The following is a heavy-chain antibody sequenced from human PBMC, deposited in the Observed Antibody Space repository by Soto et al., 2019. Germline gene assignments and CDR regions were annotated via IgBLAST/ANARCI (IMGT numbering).Heavy chain of an antibody. D-gene: IGHD3-3*01. J-gene: IGHJ6*03. CDR3: ARRLDFGSGYFTGPMDV. CDR2: ICYTGST. CDR1: GDSISSGSYY. Sequence: QLPLQESGPGLVKPPETLSLTCIVSGDSISSGSYYWGWIRQPPGKGLEWIGSICYTGSTNYNPSLMPRVTLSVDTPDTIFALRLSSVTAPDTAVYYSARRLDFGSGYFTGPMDVWCKGTKVSV. V-gene: IGHV4-39*02.